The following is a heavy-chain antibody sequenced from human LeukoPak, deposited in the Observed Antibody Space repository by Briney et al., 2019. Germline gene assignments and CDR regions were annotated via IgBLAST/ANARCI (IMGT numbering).Heavy chain of an antibody. CDR2: IRQDGSEK. Sequence: AGGSLRLSCAVSGFTFSRHRMSWVRQAPGKGLEWLANIRQDGSEKYYVDSVEGRFTISRDNAKNSLYLQMNSLRAEDTAVYYCARSYYGSGTSYGMDVWGQGTTVTVSS. J-gene: IGHJ6*02. CDR3: ARSYYGSGTSYGMDV. D-gene: IGHD3-10*01. CDR1: GFTFSRHR. V-gene: IGHV3-7*01.